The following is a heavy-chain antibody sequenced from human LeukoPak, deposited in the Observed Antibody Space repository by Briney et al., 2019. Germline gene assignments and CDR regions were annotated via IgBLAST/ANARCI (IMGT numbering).Heavy chain of an antibody. CDR2: ISYDGSNK. D-gene: IGHD3-10*01. J-gene: IGHJ4*02. CDR3: ARELSRTGAFDY. CDR1: GFTFSSYA. V-gene: IGHV3-30-3*01. Sequence: GGSLRLSCAASGFTFSSYAMHWVRQAPGKGLEWVAVISYDGSNKYYADSVKSRFTIFRDNAKNSLYLQMNNLRAEDTAVYYCARELSRTGAFDYWGQGTLVTVSS.